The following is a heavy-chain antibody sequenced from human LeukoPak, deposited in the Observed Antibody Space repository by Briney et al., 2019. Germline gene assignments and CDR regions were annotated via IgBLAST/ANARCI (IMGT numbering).Heavy chain of an antibody. Sequence: SGPTLVNPTQTLRLTCTFSGFSLSTSGVGVGWIRQPPGKALEWLALIYWDDDKRYSPSLKSRLTITKDTSKNQVVLTMTNMDPVDTATYYCAHRPETYYYGSGSYKGGDWFDPWGQGTLVTVSS. CDR2: IYWDDDK. V-gene: IGHV2-5*02. CDR1: GFSLSTSGVG. CDR3: AHRPETYYYGSGSYKGGDWFDP. D-gene: IGHD3-10*01. J-gene: IGHJ5*02.